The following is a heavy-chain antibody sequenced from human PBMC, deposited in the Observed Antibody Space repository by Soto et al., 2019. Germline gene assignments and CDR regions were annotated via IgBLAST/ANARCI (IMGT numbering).Heavy chain of an antibody. V-gene: IGHV3-23*01. CDR2: ISGSGGST. D-gene: IGHD2-2*02. CDR1: GFTFSSYA. CDR3: AKTEYCSSTSCYTKYYYYYMDV. J-gene: IGHJ6*03. Sequence: EVQLLESGGGLVQPGGSLRLSCAASGFTFSSYAMSRVRQAPGKGLEWVSAISGSGGSTYYADSVKGRFTISRDNSKNTLYLQMNSLRAEDTAVYYCAKTEYCSSTSCYTKYYYYYMDVWGKGTTVTVSS.